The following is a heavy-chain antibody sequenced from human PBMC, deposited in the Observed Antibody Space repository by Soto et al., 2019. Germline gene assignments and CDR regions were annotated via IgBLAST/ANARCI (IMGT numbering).Heavy chain of an antibody. D-gene: IGHD3-22*01. CDR1: GFTFSSHW. J-gene: IGHJ4*02. V-gene: IGHV3-7*01. Sequence: PGGSLRLSCAASGFTFSSHWMSWVRQAPGKGLEWVANIKVDGSEKYYVDSVRGRFSISRDNAKDSLYLQMNSLRAEDTAVYYCTRDSYDSSGYYYDFFDYWGQGT. CDR2: IKVDGSEK. CDR3: TRDSYDSSGYYYDFFDY.